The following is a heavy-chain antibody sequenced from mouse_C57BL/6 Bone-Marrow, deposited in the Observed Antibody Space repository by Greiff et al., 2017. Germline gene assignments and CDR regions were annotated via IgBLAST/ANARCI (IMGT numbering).Heavy chain of an antibody. CDR3: ARQGSNYLYAMDY. CDR2: ISNGGGST. CDR1: GFTFSDYY. V-gene: IGHV5-12*01. J-gene: IGHJ4*01. D-gene: IGHD2-5*01. Sequence: EVKLMESGGGLVQPGGSLKLSCAASGFTFSDYYMYWVRQTPEKRLEWVAYISNGGGSTYYPDTVKGRFTISRDNAKNTLYLQMSRLKSEDTAMYYCARQGSNYLYAMDYWGQGTSVTVSS.